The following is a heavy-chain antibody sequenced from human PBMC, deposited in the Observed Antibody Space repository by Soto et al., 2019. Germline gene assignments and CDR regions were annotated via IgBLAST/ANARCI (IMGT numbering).Heavy chain of an antibody. Sequence: ASVKVSCKASGYTFTSYYIHWVRQAPGQGLEWMGIINPSGGGTSYAQRFQGRITMTRDTSTGTVYMELNSLRSEDTAVYYCARDRLAAAGTYYYYGMDVWGQGTTVTVSS. CDR1: GYTFTSYY. CDR3: ARDRLAAAGTYYYYGMDV. D-gene: IGHD6-13*01. V-gene: IGHV1-46*01. J-gene: IGHJ6*02. CDR2: INPSGGGT.